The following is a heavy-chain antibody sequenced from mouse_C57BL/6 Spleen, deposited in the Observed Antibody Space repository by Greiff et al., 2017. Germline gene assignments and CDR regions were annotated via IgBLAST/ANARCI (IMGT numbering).Heavy chain of an antibody. D-gene: IGHD3-2*02. J-gene: IGHJ2*01. CDR1: GYTFTDYY. CDR2: IYPGSGNT. CDR3: ARSRDSSGYFDY. Sequence: QVHVKQSGAELVRPGASVKLSCKASGYTFTDYYINWVKQRPGQGLEWIARIYPGSGNTYYNEKFKGKATLTAEKSSSTAYMQLSSLTSEDSAVYFCARSRDSSGYFDYWGQGTTLTVSS. V-gene: IGHV1-76*01.